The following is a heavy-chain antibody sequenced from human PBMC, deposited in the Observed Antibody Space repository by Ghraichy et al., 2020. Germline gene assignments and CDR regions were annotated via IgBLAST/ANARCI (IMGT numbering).Heavy chain of an antibody. Sequence: SETLSLTCAVSGVSISSSNLWCWVRQPPGKGLEWIGEIYHSGSTNYNPSLKSRFTISVDKSKNQFSLKLSSVTAADTAVYYCAIPPGDFWSGYSLDAFDIWGQGTMVTVSS. J-gene: IGHJ3*02. V-gene: IGHV4-4*02. CDR2: IYHSGST. D-gene: IGHD3-3*01. CDR3: AIPPGDFWSGYSLDAFDI. CDR1: GVSISSSNL.